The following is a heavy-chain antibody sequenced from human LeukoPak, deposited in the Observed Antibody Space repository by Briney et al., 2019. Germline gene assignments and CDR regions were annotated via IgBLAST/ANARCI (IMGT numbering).Heavy chain of an antibody. J-gene: IGHJ3*02. CDR1: GGTFSSYA. V-gene: IGHV1-69*04. CDR3: AREKGGDWAFDI. D-gene: IGHD2-21*02. Sequence: SVKVSCKASGGTFSSYAISWLRQAPGQGLEWMGRIIPILGIANYAQKFQGRVTITADNSTSTAYMELSSLRSEDTAVYYCAREKGGDWAFDIWGQGTMVTVSS. CDR2: IIPILGIA.